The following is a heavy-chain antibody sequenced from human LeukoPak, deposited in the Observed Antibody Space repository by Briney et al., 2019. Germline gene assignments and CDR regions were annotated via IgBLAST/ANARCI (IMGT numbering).Heavy chain of an antibody. D-gene: IGHD4-11*01. CDR3: ARWVSYSNYYFDY. J-gene: IGHJ4*02. CDR1: GYTFTGYY. CDR2: INPHSGGT. V-gene: IGHV1-2*02. Sequence: GASVKVSCKASGYTFTGYYMHGVRRAPGQGLEWMGWINPHSGGTNYAQKFQGRVTMTSDTSISTAYMELSRLRSDDTDVYYCARWVSYSNYYFDYWGQGTLVTVSS.